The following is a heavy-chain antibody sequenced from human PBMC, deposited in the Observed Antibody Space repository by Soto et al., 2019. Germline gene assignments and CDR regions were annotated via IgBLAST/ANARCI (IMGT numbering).Heavy chain of an antibody. CDR3: ARGWNRVYDSSGYLDI. CDR2: IYYSGST. V-gene: IGHV4-30-4*01. J-gene: IGHJ3*02. D-gene: IGHD3-22*01. CDR1: GGSISSGDYY. Sequence: PSETLSLTCTVSGGSISSGDYYWSWIRQPPGKGLEWIGYIYYSGSTYYDPSLKSRVTISVDTSKNQFSLKLSSVTAADTAVYYCARGWNRVYDSSGYLDIWGQGTMVTVSS.